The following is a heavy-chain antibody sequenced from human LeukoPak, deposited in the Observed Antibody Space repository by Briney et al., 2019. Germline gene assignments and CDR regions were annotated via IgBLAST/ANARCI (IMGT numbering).Heavy chain of an antibody. Sequence: PSETLSLTCTVSGGSISSSSYYWGWIRQPPGKGLEWIGSIYYSGSTYYNPSLKSRVTISVDTSKNQFSLKLSSVTAADTAVYYCARGYTAMVPGNWFDPWGQGTLVTVSS. CDR2: IYYSGST. CDR1: GGSISSSSYY. J-gene: IGHJ5*02. D-gene: IGHD5-18*01. V-gene: IGHV4-39*07. CDR3: ARGYTAMVPGNWFDP.